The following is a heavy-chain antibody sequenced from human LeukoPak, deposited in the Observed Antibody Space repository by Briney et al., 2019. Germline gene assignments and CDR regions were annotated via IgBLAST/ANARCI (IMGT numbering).Heavy chain of an antibody. J-gene: IGHJ4*02. CDR2: ISSSSAYI. CDR1: GFTFSSYN. V-gene: IGHV3-21*01. D-gene: IGHD3-22*01. CDR3: ARDRRPDTSGCSTLDY. Sequence: GGSLRLSCAASGFTFSSYNMNWVRQAPGKGLEWVSSISSSSAYIYYAGSVKGRFTISRDNAKNSLYLQMNSLRAEDTAVYYCARDRRPDTSGCSTLDYWGQGTLVTVSS.